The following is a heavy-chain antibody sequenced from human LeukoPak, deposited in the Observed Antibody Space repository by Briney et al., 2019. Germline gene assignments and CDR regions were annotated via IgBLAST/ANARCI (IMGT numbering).Heavy chain of an antibody. CDR1: GGSIASTNW. D-gene: IGHD2-8*01. CDR2: VSLSGLT. Sequence: SGTLSLTCGVSGGSIASTNWWSWVRQPPGQGLEWIGEVSLSGLTNYNPSLSSRIIMALDTSKNHLSLHLTSVTAADTAVYYCSRENGAFSPFGYWGQGYLVTVLS. V-gene: IGHV4-4*02. CDR3: SRENGAFSPFGY. J-gene: IGHJ4*02.